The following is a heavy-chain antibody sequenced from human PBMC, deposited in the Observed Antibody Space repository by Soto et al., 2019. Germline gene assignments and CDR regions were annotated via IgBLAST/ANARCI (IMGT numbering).Heavy chain of an antibody. D-gene: IGHD3-22*01. V-gene: IGHV4-31*03. Sequence: SETLSLTCTVSGGCISSGGYYWSWIRQHPGKGLEWIGYIYYSGSTYYNPSLKSRVTISVDTSKNQFSLKLSSVTAADTAVYYCARDEYSSGYSSSWFDPWGQGTLVTVSS. J-gene: IGHJ5*02. CDR3: ARDEYSSGYSSSWFDP. CDR2: IYYSGST. CDR1: GGCISSGGYY.